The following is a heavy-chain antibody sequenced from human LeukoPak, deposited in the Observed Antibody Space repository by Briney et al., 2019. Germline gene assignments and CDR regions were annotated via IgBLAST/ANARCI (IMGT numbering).Heavy chain of an antibody. D-gene: IGHD2-2*02. CDR1: GGSISSGGYS. V-gene: IGHV4-61*08. Sequence: SDTLSLTCAVSGGSISSGGYSWNWIRQPPGKGLEWIGYISYIGSTNYNPSLDSRVTISLDTSKNQFSLKLRSVTAADTAAYSCARSYTTDWSYSFHYWGQGALVTVSS. CDR3: ARSYTTDWSYSFHY. J-gene: IGHJ4*02. CDR2: ISYIGST.